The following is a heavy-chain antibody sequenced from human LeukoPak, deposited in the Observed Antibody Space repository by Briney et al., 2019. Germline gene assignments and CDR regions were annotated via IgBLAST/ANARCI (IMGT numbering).Heavy chain of an antibody. Sequence: SETLSLTCAVSGGSITRGSYYWTWIRQPAGKALEWIGHVFTSGNTNYNPSLKGRVTISVDTSKNQFSLKLSSVTAADTAVYYCAREASGYDAFDIWGQGTMVTVSS. V-gene: IGHV4-61*09. CDR2: VFTSGNT. CDR3: AREASGYDAFDI. D-gene: IGHD3-3*01. CDR1: GGSITRGSYY. J-gene: IGHJ3*02.